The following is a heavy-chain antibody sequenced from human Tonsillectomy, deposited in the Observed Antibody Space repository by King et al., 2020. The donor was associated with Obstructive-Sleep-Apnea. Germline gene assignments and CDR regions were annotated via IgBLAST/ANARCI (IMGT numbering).Heavy chain of an antibody. CDR2: IYYSGST. J-gene: IGHJ5*02. Sequence: VQLQESGPGLVKPSETLSLTCTVSGGSISSYYWSWIRQPPGKGLEWIGYIYYSGSTNYNPSLKSRVTISVDTSKNQFSLKLSSVTAADTAVYYCARHGRGLPPGANWFDPWGQGTLVTVSS. CDR3: ARHGRGLPPGANWFDP. CDR1: GGSISSYY. V-gene: IGHV4-59*08. D-gene: IGHD1-26*01.